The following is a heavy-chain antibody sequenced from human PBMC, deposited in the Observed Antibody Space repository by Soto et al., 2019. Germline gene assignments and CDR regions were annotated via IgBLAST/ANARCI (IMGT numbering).Heavy chain of an antibody. Sequence: GGSLRLSCAASGFTFSAYYMSWIRQAPGKGLEWVSYISSSSSYTNYADSVKGRFTISRDNAKNSLYLQMNSLRAEDTAVYYCARDSDYYDSSGLGYWGQGTLVTVSS. D-gene: IGHD3-22*01. V-gene: IGHV3-11*05. J-gene: IGHJ4*02. CDR2: ISSSSSYT. CDR3: ARDSDYYDSSGLGY. CDR1: GFTFSAYY.